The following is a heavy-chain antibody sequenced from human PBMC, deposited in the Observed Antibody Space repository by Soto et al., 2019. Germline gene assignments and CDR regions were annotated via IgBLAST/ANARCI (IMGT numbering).Heavy chain of an antibody. Sequence: ASVKVSCKASGYSFLNYDISWLRQAPGQGLEWMGWIGTFSGDTKYALKFQGRVTMTTDTSTTTVYMQLTNLRYDDTAVYFCARGRTTSLGTFDYWGQGALVTV. CDR2: IGTFSGDT. J-gene: IGHJ4*02. V-gene: IGHV1-18*01. CDR1: GYSFLNYD. D-gene: IGHD1-1*01. CDR3: ARGRTTSLGTFDY.